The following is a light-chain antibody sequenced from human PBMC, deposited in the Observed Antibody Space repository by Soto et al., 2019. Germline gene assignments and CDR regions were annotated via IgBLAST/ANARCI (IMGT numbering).Light chain of an antibody. J-gene: IGKJ1*01. CDR2: AAS. Sequence: DIQMTQSPSSLSASVRERVTIACRASQSITNNLNWYQQKPGRAPNLLIYAASILQSGVPSRFSGSGSGTDFTLTINGLQLEDFATYYCQQTYNTPWTFGQGTKVDIK. CDR3: QQTYNTPWT. V-gene: IGKV1-39*01. CDR1: QSITNN.